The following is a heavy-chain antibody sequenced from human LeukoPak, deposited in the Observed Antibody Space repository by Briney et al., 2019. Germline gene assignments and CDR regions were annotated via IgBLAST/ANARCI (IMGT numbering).Heavy chain of an antibody. CDR3: AKDLGEQWLILYYYGMDV. J-gene: IGHJ6*02. CDR2: ISYDGTKK. V-gene: IGHV3-30*18. Sequence: GRSLRLSCAASGFTFSNHGMHWVRQAPGKGLEWVAAISYDGTKKYYADSVKGRFTISRDNFKNTLYLQMDSLRAEDTAVYYCAKDLGEQWLILYYYGMDVWGQGTTVTVSS. D-gene: IGHD6-19*01. CDR1: GFTFSNHG.